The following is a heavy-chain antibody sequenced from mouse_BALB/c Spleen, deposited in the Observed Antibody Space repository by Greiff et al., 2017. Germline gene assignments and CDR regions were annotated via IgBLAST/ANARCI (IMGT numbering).Heavy chain of an antibody. Sequence: EVQGVESGGGLVKPGGSLKLSCAASGFAFSSYDMSWVRQTPEKRLEWVAYISSGGGSTYYPDTVKGRFTISRDNAKNTLYLQMSSLKSEDTAMYYCARRFYYGSSPWFAYWGQGTLVTVSA. CDR1: GFAFSSYD. CDR3: ARRFYYGSSPWFAY. CDR2: ISSGGGST. J-gene: IGHJ3*01. D-gene: IGHD1-1*01. V-gene: IGHV5-12-1*01.